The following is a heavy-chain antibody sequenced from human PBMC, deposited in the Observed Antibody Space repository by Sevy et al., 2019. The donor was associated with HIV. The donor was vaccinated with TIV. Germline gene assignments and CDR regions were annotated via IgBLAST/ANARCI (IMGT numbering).Heavy chain of an antibody. V-gene: IGHV3-30*02. CDR1: GFTFSYYG. CDR2: ITYDGSNK. CDR3: ARDRKVVLVVYAIPFDAFDI. Sequence: GGSLRLSCAASGFTFSYYGIHWVRQAPGKGLEWVAFITYDGSNKHYADSVKGRFTISRVNSENTLYLQMNSLRAEDTAMYYCARDRKVVLVVYAIPFDAFDIWGQGTLVTVSS. D-gene: IGHD2-8*02. J-gene: IGHJ3*02.